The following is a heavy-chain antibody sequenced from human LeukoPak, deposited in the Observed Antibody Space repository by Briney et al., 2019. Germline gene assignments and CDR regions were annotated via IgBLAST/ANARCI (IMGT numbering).Heavy chain of an antibody. CDR3: ARDRGSMVRGADIDY. D-gene: IGHD3-10*01. J-gene: IGHJ4*02. CDR1: GYTFTSYN. CDR2: ISAYNGNT. V-gene: IGHV1-18*04. Sequence: GASVKVSCKASGYTFTSYNIHWARQAPGQGLEWMGWISAYNGNTNYAQKLQGRVTMTTDTSTSTAYMELRSLRSDDTAVYYCARDRGSMVRGADIDYWGQGTLVTVSS.